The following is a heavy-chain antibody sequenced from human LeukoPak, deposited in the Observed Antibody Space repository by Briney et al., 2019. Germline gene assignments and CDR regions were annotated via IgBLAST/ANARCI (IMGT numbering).Heavy chain of an antibody. CDR3: VRQPTWGVN. D-gene: IGHD7-27*01. J-gene: IGHJ4*02. CDR1: GGSLSGYY. CDR2: INHSGST. V-gene: IGHV4-34*01. Sequence: PSETLSLTCAVYGGSLSGYYWTWIRQPPGKGLEWIGEINHSGSTSYNPSLKSRVTISLDTSKNQFFLKLASVTAADTAVYYCVRQPTWGVNWGQGTLVTVFS.